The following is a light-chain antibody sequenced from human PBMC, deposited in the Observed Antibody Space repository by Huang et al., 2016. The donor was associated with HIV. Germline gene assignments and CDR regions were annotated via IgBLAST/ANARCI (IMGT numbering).Light chain of an antibody. CDR1: QSIGTN. V-gene: IGKV3-15*01. Sequence: EIVMTQSPATLSVSPGERATLSCRASQSIGTNLAWYQQKRGQPPRLLIYGSFTRATGIPARFSGTGSGTEFTLTISSLQSEDFAIYYCQQYDDWRTFGQGTKVE. CDR3: QQYDDWRT. CDR2: GSF. J-gene: IGKJ1*01.